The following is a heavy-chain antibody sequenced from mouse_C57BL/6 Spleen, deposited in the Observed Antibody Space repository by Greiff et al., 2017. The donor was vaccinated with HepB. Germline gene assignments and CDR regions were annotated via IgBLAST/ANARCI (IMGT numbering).Heavy chain of an antibody. CDR2: IDPSDSYT. V-gene: IGHV1-50*01. CDR3: ASSTMITTGQYYYAMDY. J-gene: IGHJ4*01. D-gene: IGHD2-4*01. Sequence: VQLQQPGAELVKPGASVKLSCKASGYTFTSYWMQWVKQRPGQGLEWIGEIDPSDSYTNYNQKFKGKATLTVDTSSSTAYMQLSSLTSEDSAVYYCASSTMITTGQYYYAMDYWGQGTSVTVSS. CDR1: GYTFTSYW.